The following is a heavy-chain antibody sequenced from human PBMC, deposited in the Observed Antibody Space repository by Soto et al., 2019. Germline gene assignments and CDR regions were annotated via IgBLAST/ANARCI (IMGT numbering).Heavy chain of an antibody. Sequence: SETLSLTCAVYGWSFRGFYWSWISQPPGKGLEWIGEINHSGSTNYNPSLKSRVTISVDTSKNQFSLKLSSVTAADTAVYYCARGGEGTPYYDFWSGWGYYMDVWCKGTTVS. CDR1: GWSFRGFY. CDR3: ARGGEGTPYYDFWSGWGYYMDV. CDR2: INHSGST. D-gene: IGHD3-3*01. V-gene: IGHV4-34*01. J-gene: IGHJ6*03.